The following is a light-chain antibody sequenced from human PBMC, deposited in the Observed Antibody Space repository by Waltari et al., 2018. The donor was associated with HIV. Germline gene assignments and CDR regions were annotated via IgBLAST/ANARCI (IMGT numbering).Light chain of an antibody. Sequence: QSVLTQPPSASETPGQRVTISCSGSSSNIGSNYVYWYRHLPGPAPQVLIYWYNRRPSGVPDRFSGSKSGTSASLAISGLRSEDEADYYCAAWGDSLTSYVFGTGTKVTFL. V-gene: IGLV1-47*01. CDR1: SSNIGSNY. CDR2: WYN. CDR3: AAWGDSLTSYV. J-gene: IGLJ1*01.